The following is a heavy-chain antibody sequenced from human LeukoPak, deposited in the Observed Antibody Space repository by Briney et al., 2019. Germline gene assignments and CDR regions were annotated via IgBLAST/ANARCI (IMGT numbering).Heavy chain of an antibody. J-gene: IGHJ4*02. V-gene: IGHV3-7*01. Sequence: GGSLRLSCAASGFTFSSYWMSWVRQAPGKGLEWVANIKQDGSEKYYVDSVKGRFTISRDNSKNTLYLQMNSLRAEDTAVYYCARLKYGSGSYYPLDYWGQGTLVTVSS. CDR2: IKQDGSEK. D-gene: IGHD3-10*01. CDR3: ARLKYGSGSYYPLDY. CDR1: GFTFSSYW.